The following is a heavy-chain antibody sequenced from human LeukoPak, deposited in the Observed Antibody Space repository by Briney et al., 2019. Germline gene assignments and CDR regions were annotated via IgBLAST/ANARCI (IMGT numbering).Heavy chain of an antibody. D-gene: IGHD1-26*01. CDR1: GFAFSTYA. CDR2: IGGGDT. Sequence: GGSLRLSCAASGFAFSTYAMSWVRPAPGKGLDWVSGIGGGDTHYADSVKGRFTISRDNSKSTVELHMSSLRVEDTAVYYCAKDGQSFNSMWDYLDSWGRGTLVTVSS. J-gene: IGHJ4*02. CDR3: AKDGQSFNSMWDYLDS. V-gene: IGHV3-23*01.